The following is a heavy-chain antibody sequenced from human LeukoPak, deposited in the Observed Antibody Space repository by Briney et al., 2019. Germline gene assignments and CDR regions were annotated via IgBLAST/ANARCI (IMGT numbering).Heavy chain of an antibody. V-gene: IGHV4-38-2*02. CDR3: ARGQFRFSDYDSSGFDY. CDR2: IYHSGST. D-gene: IGHD3-22*01. J-gene: IGHJ4*02. Sequence: SETLSLTCTVSGYSISSGYYWGWIRQPPGKGLEWIGSIYHSGSTYYNPSLKSRVTISVDTSKNQFSLKLSSVTAADTAVYYCARGQFRFSDYDSSGFDYWGQGTLVTVSS. CDR1: GYSISSGYY.